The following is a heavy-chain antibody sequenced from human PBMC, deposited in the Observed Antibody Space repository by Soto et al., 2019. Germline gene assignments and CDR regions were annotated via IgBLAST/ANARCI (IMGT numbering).Heavy chain of an antibody. V-gene: IGHV3-30*18. J-gene: IGHJ4*02. CDR2: ISYDGSNK. D-gene: IGHD6-13*01. Sequence: QVQLVESGGGVVQPGRSLRLSCAASGFTFSSYGMHWVRQAPGKGLEWVAVISYDGSNKYYADSVKGRFTISRDNSKNTLYLQMNSLRAEDTAVYYCAKDSLEQPDEYYFDYWGQGTLVTVSS. CDR3: AKDSLEQPDEYYFDY. CDR1: GFTFSSYG.